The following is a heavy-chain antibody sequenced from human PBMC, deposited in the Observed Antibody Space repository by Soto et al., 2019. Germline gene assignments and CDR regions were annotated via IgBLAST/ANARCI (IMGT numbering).Heavy chain of an antibody. J-gene: IGHJ6*02. Sequence: QVQLVQSGAEVKKPGSSVKVSCKASGGTFTSYAFSWVRQATGEGLEWMGTIIPIFGTANYAQKFQGRVTITADKSTSTAYMELSSLRSEDTAVYYCAQRGSSSYYYNYGTDVWGQGTTVTVFS. CDR2: IIPIFGTA. CDR3: AQRGSSSYYYNYGTDV. V-gene: IGHV1-69*06. CDR1: GGTFTSYA. D-gene: IGHD6-6*01.